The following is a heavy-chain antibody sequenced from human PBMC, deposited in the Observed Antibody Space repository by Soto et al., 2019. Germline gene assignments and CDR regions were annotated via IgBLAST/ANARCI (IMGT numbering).Heavy chain of an antibody. Sequence: QITLKESGPTLVKPTQTLTLTCTFSGFSLSTSGVGVGWIRQPPGKALEWLAFIYWDDDKRYSPSLKSRLTITTDTSKHQFVLTMTNMDPVDTATYYCAHRPYYYDSMAFDIWGQGTMVTVSS. V-gene: IGHV2-5*02. CDR2: IYWDDDK. CDR1: GFSLSTSGVG. CDR3: AHRPYYYDSMAFDI. D-gene: IGHD3-22*01. J-gene: IGHJ3*02.